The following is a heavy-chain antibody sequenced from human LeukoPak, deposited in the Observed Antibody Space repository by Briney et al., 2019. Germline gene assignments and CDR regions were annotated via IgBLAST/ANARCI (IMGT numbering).Heavy chain of an antibody. CDR3: ARSQPAPMTTVTYRTGPHVVPIY. D-gene: IGHD4-17*01. Sequence: GGSLRLSCAASGFTFSSYWMSWVRQAPGKGLEWVANIKQDGSEKYYVDSVKGRFTISRDNAKDSLYLQMNSLRAEDTAVYYCARSQPAPMTTVTYRTGPHVVPIYWGQGTLVTVSS. CDR2: IKQDGSEK. J-gene: IGHJ4*02. V-gene: IGHV3-7*01. CDR1: GFTFSSYW.